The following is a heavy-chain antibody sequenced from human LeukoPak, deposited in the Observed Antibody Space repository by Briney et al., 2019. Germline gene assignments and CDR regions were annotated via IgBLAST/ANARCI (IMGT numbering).Heavy chain of an antibody. CDR3: ARGNSGYSYGYGIRYYFDS. J-gene: IGHJ4*02. V-gene: IGHV1-69*05. CDR2: IIPIFGTA. D-gene: IGHD5-18*01. Sequence: ASVKVPCKASGGTFSSYAISWVRQAPGQGLEWMGGIIPIFGTANYAQKFQGRVTITTDESTSTAYMELSSLRSEDTAVYYCARGNSGYSYGYGIRYYFDSWGQGTLVTVSS. CDR1: GGTFSSYA.